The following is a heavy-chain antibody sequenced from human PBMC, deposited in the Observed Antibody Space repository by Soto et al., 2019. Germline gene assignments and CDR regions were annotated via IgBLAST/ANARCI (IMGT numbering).Heavy chain of an antibody. CDR2: INTYNGNT. V-gene: IGHV1-3*04. CDR1: GYTFTSYA. Sequence: ASVKVSCKASGYTFTSYAMHWVRQAPGQGLEWMGWINTYNGNTNHAQKLQGRVTITADESTSTAYMELSSLRSEDTAVYYCARAGDGYPHYYSMDVWGQGTTVTVSS. J-gene: IGHJ6*02. D-gene: IGHD5-12*01. CDR3: ARAGDGYPHYYSMDV.